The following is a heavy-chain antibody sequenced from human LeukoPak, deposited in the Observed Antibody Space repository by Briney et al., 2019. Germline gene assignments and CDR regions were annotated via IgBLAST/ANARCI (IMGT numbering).Heavy chain of an antibody. V-gene: IGHV3-33*08. CDR1: GFTFSSYG. J-gene: IGHJ4*02. CDR2: IRYDGSNK. Sequence: GRSLRLSCAASGFTFSSYGMHWVRQAPGKGLEWVAFIRYDGSNKYYADSVKGRFTISRDNAKISLYLQMNSLRAEDTAVYYCASDHCTNGVCYTDYFDYWGRGTLVTVSS. CDR3: ASDHCTNGVCYTDYFDY. D-gene: IGHD2-8*01.